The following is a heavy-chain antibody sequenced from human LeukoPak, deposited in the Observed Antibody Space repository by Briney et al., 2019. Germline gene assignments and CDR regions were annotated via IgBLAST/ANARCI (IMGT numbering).Heavy chain of an antibody. V-gene: IGHV4-59*08. CDR1: GGSISSYY. Sequence: SATLSLTCTVSGGSISSYYRSWIRQPPGQGLEWIGYIYYSGSTNYHPSLKSRVTIPVGTSKKQSSLKLSSVTAADTAVYYCARLVGATRPRFDYWGQGTLVTVSS. D-gene: IGHD1-26*01. CDR2: IYYSGST. CDR3: ARLVGATRPRFDY. J-gene: IGHJ4*02.